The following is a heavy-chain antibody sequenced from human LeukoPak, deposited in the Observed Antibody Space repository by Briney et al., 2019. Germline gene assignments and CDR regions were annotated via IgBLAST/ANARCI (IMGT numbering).Heavy chain of an antibody. D-gene: IGHD6-6*01. Sequence: GGSLRLSCAASGFTFSSYAMSWVRQAPGKGLEWVSAISGSGGSTYYADSVKGRFTISRDNSKNPLYLQMNSLRAEDTAVYYCAKVARGGSSRGYFDYWGQGTLVTVSS. CDR2: ISGSGGST. CDR3: AKVARGGSSRGYFDY. V-gene: IGHV3-23*01. J-gene: IGHJ4*02. CDR1: GFTFSSYA.